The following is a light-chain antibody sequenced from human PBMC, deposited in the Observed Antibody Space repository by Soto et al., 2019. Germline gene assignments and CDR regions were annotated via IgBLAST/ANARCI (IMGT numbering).Light chain of an antibody. CDR1: NIGGKR. CDR3: QVWGSNADPYVL. CDR2: NDG. Sequence: SYELTQPPSVSVAPGKTARITCGGNNIGGKRVHWYQLRPGQAPVLIIYNDGDRPSGIPERFSGSNSGNTATLTVSWVEAGDEADYYCQVWGSNADPYVLFGGGTKLTVL. J-gene: IGLJ3*02. V-gene: IGLV3-21*04.